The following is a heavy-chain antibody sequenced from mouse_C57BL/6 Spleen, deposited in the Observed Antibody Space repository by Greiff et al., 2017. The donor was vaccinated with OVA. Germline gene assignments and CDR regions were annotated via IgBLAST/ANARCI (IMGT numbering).Heavy chain of an antibody. Sequence: VQLQQSGAELVRPGTSVKVSCKASGYAFTNYLIEWVKQRPGQGLEWIGVINPGSGGTNYNEKFKGKATLTADKSSSTAYMQLSSLTPEDSAVYFCARAYYSNYPYAMDYWGQGTSVTVSS. J-gene: IGHJ4*01. CDR3: ARAYYSNYPYAMDY. D-gene: IGHD2-5*01. CDR1: GYAFTNYL. V-gene: IGHV1-54*01. CDR2: INPGSGGT.